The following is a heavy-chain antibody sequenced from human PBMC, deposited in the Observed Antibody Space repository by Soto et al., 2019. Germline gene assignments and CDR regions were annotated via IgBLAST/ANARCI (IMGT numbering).Heavy chain of an antibody. Sequence: GESLKISCKGSGYSFTSYWIGWVRQMPGKGLEWMGIIYPGDSDTRYSPSFRGQVTISADKSISTAYLQWSSLKASDTAMYYCARRAPHARYDYGDYVEVKSDPETYYYFMDVWGKGTTVTVSS. CDR1: GYSFTSYW. CDR3: ARRAPHARYDYGDYVEVKSDPETYYYFMDV. D-gene: IGHD4-17*01. V-gene: IGHV5-51*01. CDR2: IYPGDSDT. J-gene: IGHJ6*03.